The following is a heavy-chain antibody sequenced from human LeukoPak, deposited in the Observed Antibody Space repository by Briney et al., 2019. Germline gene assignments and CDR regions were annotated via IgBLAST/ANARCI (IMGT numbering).Heavy chain of an antibody. J-gene: IGHJ4*02. CDR3: AKRYCSGGSCYSPENY. D-gene: IGHD2-15*01. CDR2: ISSSSSYI. CDR1: GFTFSSYS. Sequence: GGSLRLSCAASGFTFSSYSMNWVRQAPGKGLEWVSSISSSSSYIYYADSVKGRFTISRDNAKNSLYLQMNSLRAEDTAVYYCAKRYCSGGSCYSPENYWGQGTLVTVSS. V-gene: IGHV3-21*04.